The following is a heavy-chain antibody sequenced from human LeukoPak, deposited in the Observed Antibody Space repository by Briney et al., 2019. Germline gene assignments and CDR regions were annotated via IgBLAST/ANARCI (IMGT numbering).Heavy chain of an antibody. V-gene: IGHV3-23*01. Sequence: GGSLRLSCAASGFTFSSNGMNWVRQAPGKGLEWVSSISSSGGNTYYADSVKGRFTISRDNSKNTLFLQMNNLRVEDTAVYYCAKDRRPEGSYGYCDYCGQGTLVTVSS. D-gene: IGHD5-18*01. J-gene: IGHJ4*02. CDR3: AKDRRPEGSYGYCDY. CDR2: ISSSGGNT. CDR1: GFTFSSNG.